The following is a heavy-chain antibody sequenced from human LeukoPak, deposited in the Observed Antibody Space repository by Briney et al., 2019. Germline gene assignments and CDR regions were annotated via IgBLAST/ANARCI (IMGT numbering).Heavy chain of an antibody. Sequence: PSQTLSLTCTVSGGSISSGGYYWSCLRQPPGKGLEWIGYIYHSGSTYYNPSLKSRVTISVDRSKNQFSLKLSSVTAADTAVYYGARARSTSCYFEYWGQGTLVTVPS. V-gene: IGHV4-30-2*01. CDR1: GGSISSGGYY. CDR3: ARARSTSCYFEY. CDR2: IYHSGST. J-gene: IGHJ4*02. D-gene: IGHD6-13*01.